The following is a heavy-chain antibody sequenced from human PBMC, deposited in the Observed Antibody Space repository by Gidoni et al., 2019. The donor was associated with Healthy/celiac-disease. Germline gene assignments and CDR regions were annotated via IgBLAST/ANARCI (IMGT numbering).Heavy chain of an antibody. CDR3: ARDQGYSGYDPDLGDY. CDR2: ISYNGSNK. Sequence: QVQLVEAGGGVVQPGRSLRLYCAASGCPFSSYAMHWVRQVPGKGLEWVAVISYNGSNKYYADSVKGRFTISRDNSKNTLYLQMNSLRAEDTAVYYCARDQGYSGYDPDLGDYWGQGTLVTVSS. J-gene: IGHJ4*02. CDR1: GCPFSSYA. D-gene: IGHD5-12*01. V-gene: IGHV3-30-3*01.